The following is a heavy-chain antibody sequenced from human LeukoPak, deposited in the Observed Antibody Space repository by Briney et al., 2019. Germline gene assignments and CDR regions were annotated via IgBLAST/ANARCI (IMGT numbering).Heavy chain of an antibody. V-gene: IGHV3-7*05. CDR1: GFTFSSSW. D-gene: IGHD2-15*01. CDR3: ARVSCAGGSCYSDY. CDR2: IKQDGTEK. J-gene: IGHJ4*02. Sequence: PGGSLRLSCAASGFTFSSSWMNWVRQAPGKGLEWVANIKQDGTEKYYVDSVKGRFTISRDNAKNSLYLQMDSLRAEDTAVYYCARVSCAGGSCYSDYWGQGTLLTVFS.